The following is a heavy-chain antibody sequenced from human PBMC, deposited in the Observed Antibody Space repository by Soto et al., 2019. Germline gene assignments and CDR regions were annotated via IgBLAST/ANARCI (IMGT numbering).Heavy chain of an antibody. CDR3: ARGEVGDCSSSSCSGPRSDD. CDR1: GFTFSSYW. D-gene: IGHD2-2*01. Sequence: GGSLRLSCAASGFTFSSYWMHWVRQAPGKGLVWVSRINSDGSSTTNADSVKGRFTISRDNAKNTVYLQMNSLRAEDTAVYYCARGEVGDCSSSSCSGPRSDDWGQGTLVTVSS. V-gene: IGHV3-74*01. CDR2: INSDGSST. J-gene: IGHJ4*02.